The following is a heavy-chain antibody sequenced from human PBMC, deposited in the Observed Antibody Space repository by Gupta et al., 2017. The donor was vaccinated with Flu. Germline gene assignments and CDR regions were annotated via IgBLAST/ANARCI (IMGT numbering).Heavy chain of an antibody. CDR2: IYTSGST. V-gene: IGHV4-4*07. D-gene: IGHD3-22*01. Sequence: QVQLQESGPGLVKPSETLSLTCTVSGGSISSYYWSWIRQPAGKGLEWIGRIYTSGSTNYNPSLKSRVTMSVDTSKNQFSLKLSSVTAADTAVYYCARDRHEYYYDSSGYSHFDYWGQGTLVTVSS. J-gene: IGHJ4*02. CDR3: ARDRHEYYYDSSGYSHFDY. CDR1: GGSISSYY.